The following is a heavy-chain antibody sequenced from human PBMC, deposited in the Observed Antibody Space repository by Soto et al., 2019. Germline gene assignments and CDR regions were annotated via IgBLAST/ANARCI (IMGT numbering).Heavy chain of an antibody. CDR2: ISGSGGST. D-gene: IGHD3-3*01. Sequence: GGSLRLSCAASGFTFSSYATSWVRQAPGKGLEWVSAISGSGGSTYYADSVKGRFTISRDNSKNTLYLQMNSLRAEDTAVYYCAKADRVSGYYFHWGQGTLVTVSS. CDR1: GFTFSSYA. CDR3: AKADRVSGYYFH. V-gene: IGHV3-23*01. J-gene: IGHJ4*02.